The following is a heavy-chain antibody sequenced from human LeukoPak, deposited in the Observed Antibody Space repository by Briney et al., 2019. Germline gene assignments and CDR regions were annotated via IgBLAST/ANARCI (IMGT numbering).Heavy chain of an antibody. D-gene: IGHD6-13*01. J-gene: IGHJ6*03. Sequence: GGSLRFSCAASRFTVSSNYMSWVRQAPGKGLEWVSIIYSGGSTYYADSVKGRFTISRDNSKNTLYLQMNSLRAEDTAVYYCARDSTGQQLISRKEYYYMDVWGKGTTVTISS. CDR1: RFTVSSNY. CDR2: IYSGGST. V-gene: IGHV3-66*01. CDR3: ARDSTGQQLISRKEYYYMDV.